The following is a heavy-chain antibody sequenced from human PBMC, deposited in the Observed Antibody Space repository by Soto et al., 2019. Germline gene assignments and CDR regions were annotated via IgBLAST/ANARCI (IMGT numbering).Heavy chain of an antibody. CDR2: IYSGGST. V-gene: IGHV3-53*01. J-gene: IGHJ6*02. Sequence: PGGSLRLSCAASGFTVSSNYMSWVRQAPGKGLEWASVIYSGGSTYYADSVKGRFTISRDNSKNTLYLQMNSLRAEDTAVYYCARSSSWYYYGMDVWGQGTTVTVSS. CDR1: GFTVSSNY. D-gene: IGHD6-13*01. CDR3: ARSSSWYYYGMDV.